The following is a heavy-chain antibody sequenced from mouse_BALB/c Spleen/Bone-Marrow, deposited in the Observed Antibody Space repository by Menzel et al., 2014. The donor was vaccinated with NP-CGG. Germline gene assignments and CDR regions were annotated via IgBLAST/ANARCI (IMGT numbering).Heavy chain of an antibody. CDR1: GYVFSTYW. V-gene: IGHV1-80*01. CDR2: IYPGDGDT. J-gene: IGHJ4*01. CDR3: ARSGKGAMDY. D-gene: IGHD2-1*01. Sequence: LQESGAELVRPGSSVKISCKASGYVFSTYWMNWVKQRPGQGLERIGQIYPGDGDTNYSGKFKDKVILTADKSSSTAYMQLSSLTSEDSAVYFCARSGKGAMDYWGQGTSVTVSS.